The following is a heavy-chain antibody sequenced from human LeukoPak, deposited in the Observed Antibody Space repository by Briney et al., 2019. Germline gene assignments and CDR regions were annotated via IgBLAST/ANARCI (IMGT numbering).Heavy chain of an antibody. Sequence: GGSLRLSCAASGFTFSSYAMHWVRQAPGKGLEWVAVISYDGSNKYYADSVKGRFTISRDSSKNTLYLQMNSLRAEDTAVYYCARDRSYGSGSYSPLRYWGQGTLVTVSS. CDR2: ISYDGSNK. V-gene: IGHV3-30*04. CDR1: GFTFSSYA. J-gene: IGHJ4*02. CDR3: ARDRSYGSGSYSPLRY. D-gene: IGHD3-10*01.